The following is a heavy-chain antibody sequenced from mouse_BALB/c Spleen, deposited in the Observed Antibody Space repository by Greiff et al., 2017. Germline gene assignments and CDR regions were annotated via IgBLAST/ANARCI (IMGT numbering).Heavy chain of an antibody. D-gene: IGHD2-2*01. CDR3: ARSRWLRPPNY. CDR2: ISYDGSN. V-gene: IGHV3-6*02. Sequence: EVKLQESGPGLVKPSQSLSLTCSVTGYSITSGYYWNWIRQFPGNKLEWMGYISYDGSNNYNPSLKNRISITRDTSKNQFFLKLNSVTTEDTATYYCARSRWLRPPNYWGQGTTLTVSS. J-gene: IGHJ2*01. CDR1: GYSITSGYY.